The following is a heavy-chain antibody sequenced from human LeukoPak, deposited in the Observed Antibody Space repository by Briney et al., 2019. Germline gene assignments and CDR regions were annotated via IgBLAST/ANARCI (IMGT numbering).Heavy chain of an antibody. CDR3: ARRGVYDDYVWGDAFDI. CDR2: IIPTVDIT. Sequence: SVKVSCKASGGTFSNQAISWVRQAPGQGLEWMGRIIPTVDITNYAQKFQDRVTLTADKSTSTIYMELRRLRSEDTAVYYCARRGVYDDYVWGDAFDIWGQGTMVTVSS. J-gene: IGHJ3*02. D-gene: IGHD3-16*01. CDR1: GGTFSNQA. V-gene: IGHV1-69*04.